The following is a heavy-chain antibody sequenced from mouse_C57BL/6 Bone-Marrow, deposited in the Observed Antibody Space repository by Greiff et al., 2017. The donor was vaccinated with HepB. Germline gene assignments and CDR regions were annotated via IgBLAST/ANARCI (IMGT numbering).Heavy chain of an antibody. CDR2: INPNNGGT. J-gene: IGHJ3*01. CDR3: ARADYYGSSWFAY. V-gene: IGHV1-18*01. Sequence: EVKLQESGPELVKPGASVKIPCKASGYTFTDYNMDWVKQSHGKSLEWIGDINPNNGGTIYNQKFKGKATLTVDKSSSTAYMELRSLTSEDTAVYYCARADYYGSSWFAYWGQGTLVTVSA. D-gene: IGHD1-1*01. CDR1: GYTFTDYN.